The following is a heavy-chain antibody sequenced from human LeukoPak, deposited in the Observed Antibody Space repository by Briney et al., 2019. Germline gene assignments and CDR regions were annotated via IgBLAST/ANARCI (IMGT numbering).Heavy chain of an antibody. CDR3: ARGISRVRRYFDY. D-gene: IGHD3-3*02. J-gene: IGHJ4*02. Sequence: GASVKVSCKASGYTFTSYDVNWVRQATGQGLEWMGWMNPNSGNTGCAQKFQGRVTMTRNTSISTAYMELSSLRSEDTAVYYCARGISRVRRYFDYWGQGTLVTVSS. CDR1: GYTFTSYD. V-gene: IGHV1-8*01. CDR2: MNPNSGNT.